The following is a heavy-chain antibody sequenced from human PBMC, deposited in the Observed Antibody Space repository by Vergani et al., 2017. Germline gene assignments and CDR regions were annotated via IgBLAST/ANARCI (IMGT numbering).Heavy chain of an antibody. D-gene: IGHD4-17*01. J-gene: IGHJ4*02. CDR3: ARAKVTERTENFDD. V-gene: IGHV1-2*02. CDR1: GYTFTGYY. CDR2: INPNSGGT. Sequence: QVQLVQSGAEVKKPGASVKVSCKASGYTFTGYYMHWVRQAPGQGLEWMGWINPNSGGTNYAQKFQGRVTMTRDTSISTAYMELSRLRSDDTAEYYCARAKVTERTENFDDWGQGSLVTVTS.